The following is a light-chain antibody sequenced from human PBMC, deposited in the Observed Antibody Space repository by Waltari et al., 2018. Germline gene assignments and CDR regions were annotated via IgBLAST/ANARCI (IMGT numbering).Light chain of an antibody. CDR1: SSDVGSYNL. V-gene: IGLV2-23*01. Sequence: QSALTPPASVSGSPAQSITISCPGTSSDVGSYNLVSWYQQHPGKAPKLMIYEGSKRPSGVSNRFSGSKSGNTASLTISGLQAEDEADYYCCSYAGSSTVVFGGGTKLTVL. J-gene: IGLJ2*01. CDR3: CSYAGSSTVV. CDR2: EGS.